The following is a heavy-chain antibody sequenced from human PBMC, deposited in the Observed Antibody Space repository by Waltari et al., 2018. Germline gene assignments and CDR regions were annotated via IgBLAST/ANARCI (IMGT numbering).Heavy chain of an antibody. V-gene: IGHV4-59*01. J-gene: IGHJ6*03. CDR3: ARGAAAPYYVDV. Sequence: QVQLQESGPGLVKPSETLSLTCTASGGSISSYYWSWIRQPPGKGLEWIGYIYYSGSTNYTPSLKSRVTRSVDTSKTPFSLKLSSVPAADTAVYYCARGAAAPYYVDVWGNGTPVTVSS. CDR1: GGSISSYY. D-gene: IGHD6-13*01. CDR2: IYYSGST.